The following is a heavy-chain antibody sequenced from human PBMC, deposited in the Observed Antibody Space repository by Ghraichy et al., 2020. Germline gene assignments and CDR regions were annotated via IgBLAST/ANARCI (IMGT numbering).Heavy chain of an antibody. D-gene: IGHD2-15*01. CDR1: GFTFSSYG. V-gene: IGHV3-30*18. J-gene: IGHJ4*02. CDR2: ISYDVSNK. Sequence: SCAASGFTFSSYGMHWVRQAPGKGLEWVAVISYDVSNKYYADSVKGRFTISRDNSKNTLYLQMNSLRAEDTAVYYCAKDQRYCSGGSCYSEANCVDYWGQGTLVTVSA. CDR3: AKDQRYCSGGSCYSEANCVDY.